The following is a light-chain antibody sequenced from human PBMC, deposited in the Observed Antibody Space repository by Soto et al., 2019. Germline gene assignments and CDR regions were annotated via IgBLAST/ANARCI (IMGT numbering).Light chain of an antibody. CDR2: DAS. Sequence: DIQMTQSPSSLSASVGDRVTITCQASQDISNYLNGYQQKPGKAPKLLIYDASNLETGVPSRFSGSGSGTDFTFTISSLQPEDIATYYCQQYDNLPGTFGQGTKLEIK. J-gene: IGKJ2*01. V-gene: IGKV1-33*01. CDR3: QQYDNLPGT. CDR1: QDISNY.